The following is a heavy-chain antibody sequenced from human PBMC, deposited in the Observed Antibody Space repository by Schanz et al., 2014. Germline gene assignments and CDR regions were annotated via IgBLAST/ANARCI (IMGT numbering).Heavy chain of an antibody. CDR2: IYYSGST. V-gene: IGHV4-59*01. Sequence: QLQLQESGPGLVRPSETLSLTCTVSGVSISSYYWSWIRQPPGKGLEWIGHIYYSGSTNYNPSLKSRVTISADTSKNQLSLKLTSVTAADTAVYYCASKARYTYGYDYWGQGTLVTVSS. CDR3: ASKARYTYGYDY. CDR1: GVSISSYY. D-gene: IGHD5-18*01. J-gene: IGHJ4*02.